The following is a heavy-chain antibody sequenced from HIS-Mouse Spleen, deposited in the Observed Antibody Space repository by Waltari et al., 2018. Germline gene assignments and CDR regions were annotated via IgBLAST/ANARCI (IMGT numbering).Heavy chain of an antibody. CDR2: ISTSGST. CDR1: GRFISSYY. J-gene: IGHJ3*02. Sequence: QVQLQESGTGLVKPSETLSLTCTVSGRFISSYYWSWIRQPAGTGTEWIGRISTSGSTNYNPALKSRVTMSVDTSKNQFSLKLSSVTAADTAVYYCARDFHDFWSGYYCGDKKHDAFDIWGQGTMVTVSS. CDR3: ARDFHDFWSGYYCGDKKHDAFDI. V-gene: IGHV4-4*07. D-gene: IGHD3-3*01.